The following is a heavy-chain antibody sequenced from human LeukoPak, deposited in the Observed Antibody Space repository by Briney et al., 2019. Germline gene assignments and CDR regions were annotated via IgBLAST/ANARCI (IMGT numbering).Heavy chain of an antibody. V-gene: IGHV3-66*01. D-gene: IGHD3-22*01. CDR1: GFTVSSNY. CDR3: AKDHRTTIGNFYYDSSGYDT. Sequence: GGSLRLSCAASGFTVSSNYMSWVRQAPGKGLEWVSVIYSGGSTYYADSVKGRFTISRDNSKNTLYLQMNSLRAEDTAVYYCAKDHRTTIGNFYYDSSGYDTWGQGTLVTVSS. CDR2: IYSGGST. J-gene: IGHJ4*02.